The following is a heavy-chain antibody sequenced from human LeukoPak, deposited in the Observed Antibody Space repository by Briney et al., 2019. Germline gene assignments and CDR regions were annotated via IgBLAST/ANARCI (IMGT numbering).Heavy chain of an antibody. CDR3: AKLWFGELNYFDY. CDR1: GFTFDDYA. Sequence: GGSLRLSCAASGFTFDDYAMHWVRQAPGKGLEWVSLISGDGGSTYYADSVKGRFTISRDNSKNTLYLQMNSLRTEDTAVYYCAKLWFGELNYFDYWGQGALLTVSS. V-gene: IGHV3-43*02. D-gene: IGHD3-10*01. CDR2: ISGDGGST. J-gene: IGHJ4*02.